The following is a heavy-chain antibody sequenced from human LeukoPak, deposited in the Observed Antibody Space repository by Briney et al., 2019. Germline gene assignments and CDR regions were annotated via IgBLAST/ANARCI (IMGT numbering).Heavy chain of an antibody. J-gene: IGHJ4*02. D-gene: IGHD3-16*01. CDR1: GFTFSSYG. CDR3: ARDRRALIRKGFDY. Sequence: PGGTLRLSCAASGFTFSSYGMSWVRQAPGKGLEWVSAISGSGGSTYYADSVKGRFTISRDNAKNSLYLQMNSLRAEDTAVYYCARDRRALIRKGFDYWGQGTLVTVSS. CDR2: ISGSGGST. V-gene: IGHV3-23*01.